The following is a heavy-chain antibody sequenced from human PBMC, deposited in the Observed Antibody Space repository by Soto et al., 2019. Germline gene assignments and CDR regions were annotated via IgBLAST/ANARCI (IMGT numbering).Heavy chain of an antibody. V-gene: IGHV4-39*01. D-gene: IGHD1-20*01. CDR1: GDSITSSTYS. J-gene: IGHJ4*02. CDR3: ASNWNDVALDY. CDR2: NYYSGST. Sequence: QQQLQESGPGLVKPSETLSLTCTVSGDSITSSTYSWEWIRQPPGKGLEWVGSNYYSGSTYYNPSLKSRVTISVDTSKNQFSLKLNSVTAADTAVYYCASNWNDVALDYWGQGTLVTVSS.